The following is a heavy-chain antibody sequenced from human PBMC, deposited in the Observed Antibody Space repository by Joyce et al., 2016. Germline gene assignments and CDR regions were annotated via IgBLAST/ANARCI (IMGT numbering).Heavy chain of an antibody. CDR3: AREHIVVLPPDNRGWFDP. Sequence: QVQLVQSGTEVKRPGSSVKVSCKASGGSFIAYTITWVRQAPGQGREWMGRISPTVDIANDAQKFQDRFTITADRSTSTVYMELSSLRSDDTAVYFCAREHIVVLPPDNRGWFDPWGQGTLVTVSS. D-gene: IGHD2-2*01. J-gene: IGHJ5*02. V-gene: IGHV1-69*08. CDR2: ISPTVDIA. CDR1: GGSFIAYT.